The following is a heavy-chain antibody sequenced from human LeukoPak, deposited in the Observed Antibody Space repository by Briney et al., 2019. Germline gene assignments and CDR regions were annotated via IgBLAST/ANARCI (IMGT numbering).Heavy chain of an antibody. D-gene: IGHD2-2*01. CDR3: ARGPRQGVPDKYYYYYGMDV. V-gene: IGHV4-34*01. CDR2: INHSGST. CDR1: GGSFSGYY. Sequence: PSETLSLTCAVYGGSFSGYYWSWIRQPPGKGLEWIGEINHSGSTNYNPSLKSRVTISVDTSKNQFSLKLSSVTAADTAVYYCARGPRQGVPDKYYYYYGMDVWGQGTTVTVSS. J-gene: IGHJ6*02.